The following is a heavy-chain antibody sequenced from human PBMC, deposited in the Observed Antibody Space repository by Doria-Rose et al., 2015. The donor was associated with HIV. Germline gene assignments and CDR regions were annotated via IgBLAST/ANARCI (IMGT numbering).Heavy chain of an antibody. V-gene: IGHV2-26*01. CDR3: ARIKSSRWYHKYYFDF. CDR2: IVSDDER. Sequence: TLKESGPVLVKPTETLTLTCTVSGVSLSSPGMGVSWIRQPPGKALEWLANIVSDDERSYKASLQSRLTISRCTSKGQVVLTMTDMDPVDTATYYCARIKSSRWYHKYYFDFWGQGTLVIVSA. J-gene: IGHJ4*02. CDR1: GVSLSSPGMG. D-gene: IGHD6-13*01.